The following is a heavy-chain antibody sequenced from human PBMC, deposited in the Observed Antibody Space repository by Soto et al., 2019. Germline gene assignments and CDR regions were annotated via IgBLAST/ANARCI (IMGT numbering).Heavy chain of an antibody. CDR1: GYTFTGYY. Sequence: ASVKVSCKASGYTFTGYYMHWVRPAPGQGLEWMGWINPNSGGTNYAQKFQGWVTMTRNTSISTAYMELSRLRSDDTAVYYCARSSIAARGDYYGMDVWGQGTTVTVS. V-gene: IGHV1-2*04. CDR3: ARSSIAARGDYYGMDV. J-gene: IGHJ6*02. D-gene: IGHD6-6*01. CDR2: INPNSGGT.